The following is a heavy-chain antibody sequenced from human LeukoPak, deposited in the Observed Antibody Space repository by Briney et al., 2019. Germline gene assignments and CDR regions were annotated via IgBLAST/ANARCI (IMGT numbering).Heavy chain of an antibody. D-gene: IGHD2-21*02. V-gene: IGHV4-59*12. CDR1: GGSINNYY. J-gene: IGHJ3*02. CDR3: AREQKSYGTATTKTHDAFDI. Sequence: PSETLSLTCTVSGGSINNYYWSWVRQPPGAGLEWLAYIYYTGSTNYNPSLKTRLTISVDTSKNQFSLRLNSVTAADTAVYYCAREQKSYGTATTKTHDAFDIWGQGTMVTVSS. CDR2: IYYTGST.